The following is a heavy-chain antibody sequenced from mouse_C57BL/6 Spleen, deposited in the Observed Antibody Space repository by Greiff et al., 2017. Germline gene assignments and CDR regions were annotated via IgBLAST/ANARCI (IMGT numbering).Heavy chain of an antibody. J-gene: IGHJ2*01. V-gene: IGHV1-42*01. CDR1: GYSFTGYY. D-gene: IGHD2-4*01. CDR3: ARWRYDYDRGIFFDY. Sequence: EVQLQQSGPELVKPGASVKISCKASGYSFTGYYMNWVKQSPEKSLEWIGEINPSTGGTTYNQKFKAKATLTVDKSSSTAYMQLKSLTSEDSAVYYCARWRYDYDRGIFFDYWGQGTTLTVSS. CDR2: INPSTGGT.